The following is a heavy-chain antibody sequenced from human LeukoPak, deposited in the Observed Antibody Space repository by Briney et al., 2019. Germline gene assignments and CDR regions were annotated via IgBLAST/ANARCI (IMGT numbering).Heavy chain of an antibody. Sequence: SETLSLTCAVSGGSISSYYWSWIRQPPGKGLEWIGYIYYSGSTNYNPSLKSRVTISVDTSKNQFSLKLSSVTAADTAVYYCARVSDIFRMDVWGQGTTVTVSS. CDR2: IYYSGST. CDR3: ARVSDIFRMDV. D-gene: IGHD3-9*01. CDR1: GGSISSYY. V-gene: IGHV4-59*01. J-gene: IGHJ6*02.